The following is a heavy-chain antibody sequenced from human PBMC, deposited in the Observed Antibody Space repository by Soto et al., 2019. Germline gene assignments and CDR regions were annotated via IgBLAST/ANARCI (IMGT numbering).Heavy chain of an antibody. CDR3: APLTVSLSGPYGIHV. Sequence: SETLSLTCSVSGYSVSSSDYYWAWIRQPPGKGLEWIGSVLYSGLTYYNPSLKSRVTLSVDTSKNQFSVRLNSVTASDTAVYYCAPLTVSLSGPYGIHVWGQGTTVTVSS. V-gene: IGHV4-39*01. D-gene: IGHD2-15*01. J-gene: IGHJ6*02. CDR1: GYSVSSSDYY. CDR2: VLYSGLT.